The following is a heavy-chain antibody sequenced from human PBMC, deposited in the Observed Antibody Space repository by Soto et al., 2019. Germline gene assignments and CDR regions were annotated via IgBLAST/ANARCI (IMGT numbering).Heavy chain of an antibody. CDR3: ARDQSPSSGWPGMDV. CDR1: GYTFTDYY. Sequence: ASVKVSCKASGYTFTDYYMHWVRQAPGQGLEWMGWINPNSGGTNYAQKFQGRVTMTRDTSISTAYMELNRLRSDDTAVYYCARDQSPSSGWPGMDVWGQGTTVHVSS. D-gene: IGHD6-19*01. J-gene: IGHJ6*02. CDR2: INPNSGGT. V-gene: IGHV1-2*02.